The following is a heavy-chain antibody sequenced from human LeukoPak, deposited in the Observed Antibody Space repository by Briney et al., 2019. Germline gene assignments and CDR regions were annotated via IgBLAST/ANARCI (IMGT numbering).Heavy chain of an antibody. CDR1: VGSFSGYY. J-gene: IGHJ4*02. CDR2: INHSGST. Sequence: SETLSLTCAVYVGSFSGYYWSWIREPPGKGLEWIWEINHSGSTNYNPSLTSRVTISVDTSKNQFSLKLSSVTAADTAVYYCARTRIQLWSSPLDYWGQGTLVTVSS. V-gene: IGHV4-34*01. CDR3: ARTRIQLWSSPLDY. D-gene: IGHD5-18*01.